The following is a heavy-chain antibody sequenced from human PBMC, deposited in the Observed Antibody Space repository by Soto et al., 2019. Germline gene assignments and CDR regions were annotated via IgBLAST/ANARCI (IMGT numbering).Heavy chain of an antibody. CDR3: ARGAQAMVRGVIIAPFYYYYYMDV. CDR1: GYTFTSYD. D-gene: IGHD3-10*01. CDR2: MNPNSGNT. Sequence: QVQLVQSGAEVKKPGASVKVSCKASGYTFTSYDINWVRQATGQGLEWMGWMNPNSGNTGYAQKFQGRVTMTRNTSISTAYMELSSLRSEDTAVYYCARGAQAMVRGVIIAPFYYYYYMDVWGKGTTVTVSS. V-gene: IGHV1-8*01. J-gene: IGHJ6*03.